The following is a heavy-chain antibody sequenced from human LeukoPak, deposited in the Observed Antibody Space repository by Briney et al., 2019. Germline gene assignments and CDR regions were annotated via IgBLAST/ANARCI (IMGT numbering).Heavy chain of an antibody. CDR1: GFSITDHH. Sequence: SGGSLRLSCAGAGFSITDHHMDWIRQGPGKGLEWIGRSATTKPNSCTTQYAASVRGRFTISRDDSQNSLYLHLNSLKTEDTAVYYCVRMVTTGSGWYHFDNWGLGTLVTVSS. CDR3: VRMVTTGSGWYHFDN. CDR2: SATTKPNSCTT. J-gene: IGHJ4*02. D-gene: IGHD1-1*01. V-gene: IGHV3-72*01.